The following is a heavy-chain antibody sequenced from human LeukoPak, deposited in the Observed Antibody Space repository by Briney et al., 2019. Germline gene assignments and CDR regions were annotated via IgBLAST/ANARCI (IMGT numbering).Heavy chain of an antibody. J-gene: IGHJ4*02. V-gene: IGHV3-7*01. CDR2: IKQDGSKK. Sequence: GGSLRLSCVASGFPFSSYWMTWVRQAPGKGLEWVANIKQDGSKKSYVDSVKGRFTISRDNAKNSLYLQMNSLRAEDTAIYYCAKSGPDIAAADYWGQGTLVTVSS. D-gene: IGHD6-13*01. CDR3: AKSGPDIAAADY. CDR1: GFPFSSYW.